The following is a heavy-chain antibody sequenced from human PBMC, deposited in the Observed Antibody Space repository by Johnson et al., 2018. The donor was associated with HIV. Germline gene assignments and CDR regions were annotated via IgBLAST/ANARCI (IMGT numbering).Heavy chain of an antibody. D-gene: IGHD7-27*01. CDR2: INWNGGSI. Sequence: VQLVESGGGVARPGGSLRLSCEASGFTFDDYGMTWVSQPPGKGLEWVSGINWNGGSIAYADSVKGRFTISRDNSKNTLYLQMNSLRAEDTAVYYCAKGLKLGSGDDAFDMWGQATMVTVSS. CDR3: AKGLKLGSGDDAFDM. J-gene: IGHJ3*02. CDR1: GFTFDDYG. V-gene: IGHV3-20*04.